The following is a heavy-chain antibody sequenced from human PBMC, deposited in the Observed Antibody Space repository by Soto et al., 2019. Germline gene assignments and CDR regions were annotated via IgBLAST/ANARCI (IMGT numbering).Heavy chain of an antibody. CDR3: AKLQLWSYWYFDL. Sequence: QVQLQESGPGLVKPSETLSLTCTVSGDSISNYYWSWIRQSPGKGLEWIGYIYYSGTTSYNPSLKSRVTISVDTSKNQFSLKLSSVTAADTAVYYCAKLQLWSYWYFDLWGRGTLVTVSS. CDR1: GDSISNYY. V-gene: IGHV4-59*08. D-gene: IGHD5-18*01. J-gene: IGHJ2*01. CDR2: IYYSGTT.